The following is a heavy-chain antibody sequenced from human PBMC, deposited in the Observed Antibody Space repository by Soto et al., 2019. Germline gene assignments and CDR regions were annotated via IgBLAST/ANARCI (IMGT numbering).Heavy chain of an antibody. CDR2: IYYSGST. Sequence: PSETLSLTCTVSGGSISSGGYYWSWIRQHPGKGLEWIGYIYYSGSTYYNPSLKSRVTISVDTSKNQFSLKLSSVTAADTAVYYCARDHYGDLFFDYWGQGTLVNVSS. D-gene: IGHD4-17*01. J-gene: IGHJ4*02. V-gene: IGHV4-31*03. CDR3: ARDHYGDLFFDY. CDR1: GGSISSGGYY.